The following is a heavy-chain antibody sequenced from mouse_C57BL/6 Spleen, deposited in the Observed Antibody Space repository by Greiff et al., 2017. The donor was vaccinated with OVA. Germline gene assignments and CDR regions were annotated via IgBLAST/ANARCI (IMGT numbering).Heavy chain of an antibody. CDR3: ARRGNHSTHWYFDV. D-gene: IGHD2-5*01. Sequence: EVKLVESEGGLVQPGSSMKLSCTASGFTFSDYYMAWVRQVPEKGLEWVANINYDGSSTYYLDSLKSRFIISRDNAKNILYLQMSSLKSEDTATYYCARRGNHSTHWYFDVWGTGTTVTVSS. V-gene: IGHV5-16*02. CDR1: GFTFSDYY. CDR2: INYDGSST. J-gene: IGHJ1*03.